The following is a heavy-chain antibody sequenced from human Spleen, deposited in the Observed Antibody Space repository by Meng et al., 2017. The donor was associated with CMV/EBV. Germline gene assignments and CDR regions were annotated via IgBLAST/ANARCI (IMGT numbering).Heavy chain of an antibody. CDR2: IIPIFGTA. Sequence: SVKVSCKASGGTFSSYAFSWVRQAPGQGLEWMGGIIPIFGTANYAQKFQGRVTITTDESTSTAYMELSSLRSEDTAVYYCAKSTLAGPWGSFDYWGQGTLVTVSS. CDR1: GGTFSSYA. D-gene: IGHD6-19*01. J-gene: IGHJ4*02. V-gene: IGHV1-69*05. CDR3: AKSTLAGPWGSFDY.